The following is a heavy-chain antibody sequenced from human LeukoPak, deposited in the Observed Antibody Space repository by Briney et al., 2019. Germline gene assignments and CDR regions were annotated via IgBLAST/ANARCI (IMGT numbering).Heavy chain of an antibody. CDR1: GGTFSSYA. CDR3: ARGPDSSVYYTYYYYGMDV. D-gene: IGHD3-22*01. CDR2: IIPIFGTA. Sequence: SVKVSCKASGGTFSSYAISWVRQAPGQGLEWMGGIIPIFGTANYAQKFQGRVTITADESTSTAYMELSSLRSEDTAVYYCARGPDSSVYYTYYYYGMDVGGQGTTVPVSS. J-gene: IGHJ6*02. V-gene: IGHV1-69*01.